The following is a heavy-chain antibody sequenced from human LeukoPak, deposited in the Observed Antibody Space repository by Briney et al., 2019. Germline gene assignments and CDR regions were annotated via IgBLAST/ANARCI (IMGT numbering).Heavy chain of an antibody. Sequence: GGSLRLSRAASGFTFSSYAMSWVRQAPGKGLEWVSAISGSGGSTYYADSVKGRFTISRDNSKNTLYLQMNSLRAEDTAVYYCAKVWIAVSGAFDIWGQGTMVTVSS. V-gene: IGHV3-23*01. CDR2: ISGSGGST. D-gene: IGHD6-19*01. CDR3: AKVWIAVSGAFDI. J-gene: IGHJ3*02. CDR1: GFTFSSYA.